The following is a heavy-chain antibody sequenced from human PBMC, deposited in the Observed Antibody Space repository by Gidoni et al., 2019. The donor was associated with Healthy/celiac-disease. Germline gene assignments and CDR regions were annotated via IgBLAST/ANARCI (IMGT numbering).Heavy chain of an antibody. Sequence: EVQLVESGGGLFKPGGSLRFSCAASGFTFSSYSMNCVRQAPVKGLEWVSSISSSSSYIYYADSVKSRFTISRDNAKNSLYLQMNSLRAEDTAVYYCARLVRGVIISSDYWGQGTLVTVSS. CDR2: ISSSSSYI. J-gene: IGHJ4*02. CDR3: ARLVRGVIISSDY. CDR1: GFTFSSYS. V-gene: IGHV3-21*01. D-gene: IGHD3-10*01.